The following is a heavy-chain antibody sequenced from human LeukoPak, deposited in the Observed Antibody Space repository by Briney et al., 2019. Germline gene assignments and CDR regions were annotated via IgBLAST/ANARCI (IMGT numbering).Heavy chain of an antibody. J-gene: IGHJ4*02. Sequence: ASVKVSCKASGYTFTSYGISWVRQAPGQGREWMGWISAYNGNTNYAQKLQGRVTMTTDTSTSTAYMELRSLRSDDTAVYYCARSEASSGWPYYFDYWGQGTLVTVSS. D-gene: IGHD6-19*01. V-gene: IGHV1-18*01. CDR2: ISAYNGNT. CDR1: GYTFTSYG. CDR3: ARSEASSGWPYYFDY.